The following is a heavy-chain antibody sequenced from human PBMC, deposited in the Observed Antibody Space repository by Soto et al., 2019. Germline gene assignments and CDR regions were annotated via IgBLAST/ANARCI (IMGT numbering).Heavy chain of an antibody. CDR3: ARATSIAARRPSYYYMDV. Sequence: ASVKVSCKASGYTFTSYGISWVRQAPGQGLEWMGWISAYNGNTNYAQKLQGRVTMTTDTSTSTAYMELRSLRSDDTAVYYCARATSIAARRPSYYYMDVWGKGTTVTVSS. J-gene: IGHJ6*03. V-gene: IGHV1-18*01. CDR1: GYTFTSYG. CDR2: ISAYNGNT. D-gene: IGHD6-6*01.